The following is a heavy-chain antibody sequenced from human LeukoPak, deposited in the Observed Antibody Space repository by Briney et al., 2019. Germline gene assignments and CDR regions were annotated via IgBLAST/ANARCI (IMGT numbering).Heavy chain of an antibody. CDR1: GFTFSSYG. D-gene: IGHD4-17*01. V-gene: IGHV3-30*18. Sequence: GGSLRLSCAASGFTFSSYGMHWVRQAPGKGLEWVAVISYDGSNKYYADSVKGRFTISRDNSKNTLYLQMNSLRAEDTAVYYCANRGYGDYAYYYYGMAVWGQGTTVTVSS. J-gene: IGHJ6*02. CDR3: ANRGYGDYAYYYYGMAV. CDR2: ISYDGSNK.